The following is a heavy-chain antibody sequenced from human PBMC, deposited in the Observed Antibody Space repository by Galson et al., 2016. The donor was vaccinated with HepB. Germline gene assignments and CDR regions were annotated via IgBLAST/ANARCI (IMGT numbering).Heavy chain of an antibody. CDR3: ARDNAWFGERKYYYYYGLDV. V-gene: IGHV3-33*01. D-gene: IGHD3-10*01. J-gene: IGHJ6*01. Sequence: SLRLSCAASGFTFSNYGMHWVRQAPGKGLEWVAVSRYDGSNKNYADPVKGRFTISRDNSNNTLYLQMNSLRAEDTAVYYCARDNAWFGERKYYYYYGLDVWGQGTTVTVSS. CDR1: GFTFSNYG. CDR2: SRYDGSNK.